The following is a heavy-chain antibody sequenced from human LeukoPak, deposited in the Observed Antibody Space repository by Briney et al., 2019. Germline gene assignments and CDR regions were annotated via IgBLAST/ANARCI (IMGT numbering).Heavy chain of an antibody. V-gene: IGHV3-33*01. CDR1: GFIFSSYG. CDR3: ASMTTVTLDDAFDI. J-gene: IGHJ3*02. CDR2: IWYDGSKR. Sequence: GRSLRLSCAASGFIFSSYGLHWVRQAPGKGLEWVALIWYDGSKRHHAHSVKGRFTISRDNSKNTLHLEMNSLRAEHTAVYYCASMTTVTLDDAFDIWGQGTMVTVSS. D-gene: IGHD4-17*01.